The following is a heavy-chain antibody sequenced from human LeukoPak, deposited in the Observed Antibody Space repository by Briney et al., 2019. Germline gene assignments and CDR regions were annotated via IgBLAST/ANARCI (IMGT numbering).Heavy chain of an antibody. CDR3: ARVQDYGDYLDY. CDR2: IYSGGST. J-gene: IGHJ4*02. CDR1: GFTVSSNY. V-gene: IGHV3-66*01. D-gene: IGHD4-17*01. Sequence: GGSLRLSCAASGFTVSSNYMSWVRQVPGKGLEWVSVIYSGGSTYYADSVKGRFTISRDNSKNTLYLQMNSLRAEDTAVYYCARVQDYGDYLDYWGQGTLVTVSS.